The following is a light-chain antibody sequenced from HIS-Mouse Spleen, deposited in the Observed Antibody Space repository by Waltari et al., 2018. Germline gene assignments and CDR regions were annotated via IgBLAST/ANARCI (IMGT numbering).Light chain of an antibody. V-gene: IGLV2-23*01. CDR1: SSDVGSYNL. J-gene: IGLJ1*01. Sequence: QSALTQPASVSGSPGQSITISCTGTSSDVGSYNLSSWYQQHPSKAPKLIIYEGSKRPSGVSNRFSGSKSGNTASLTISGLQAEDEADYYCCSYAGSSTYVFGTGTKVTVL. CDR2: EGS. CDR3: CSYAGSSTYV.